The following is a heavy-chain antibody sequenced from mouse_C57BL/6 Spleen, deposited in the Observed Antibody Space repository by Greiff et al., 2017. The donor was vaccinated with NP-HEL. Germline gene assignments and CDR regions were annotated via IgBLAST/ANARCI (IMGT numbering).Heavy chain of an antibody. Sequence: VQLQQSGAELAKPGASVKLSCKASGYTFTSYWMHWVKQRPGQGLEWIGYINPSSGYTKYNQKFKDKATLTADKSSSTAYMELSSLTYEDSAVYYCARNRGTYDGYFDYWGQGTTLTVSS. CDR2: INPSSGYT. CDR1: GYTFTSYW. V-gene: IGHV1-7*01. J-gene: IGHJ2*01. CDR3: ARNRGTYDGYFDY. D-gene: IGHD2-3*01.